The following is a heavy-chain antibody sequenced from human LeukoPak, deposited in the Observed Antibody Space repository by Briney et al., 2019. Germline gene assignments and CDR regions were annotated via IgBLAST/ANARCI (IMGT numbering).Heavy chain of an antibody. V-gene: IGHV3-30*18. CDR3: AKEGPWGRYFDY. J-gene: IGHJ4*02. D-gene: IGHD3-16*01. CDR1: GFTFSSYG. CDR2: VSFDGSKE. Sequence: GGSLRLSCAASGFTFSSYGMHWVRQAPGKGLEWVAVVSFDGSKEDYSDSLKGRFTVSRDNSKNMLFLQMNSLRAEDTAVYYCAKEGPWGRYFDYWGQGTLVTVSS.